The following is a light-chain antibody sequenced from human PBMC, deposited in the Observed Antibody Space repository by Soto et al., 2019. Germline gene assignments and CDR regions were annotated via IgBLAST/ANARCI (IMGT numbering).Light chain of an antibody. CDR3: QSYDRSLSGYV. Sequence: QSLLTQPASVCGAPGQRFTISCTGNTSNIGTGYDVHWYQQLPGRAPRVVIYGNIHRPSGVPERFSGSKSGTEASLSITGLQAEDEADYYCQSYDRSLSGYVFGSGTKVTV. J-gene: IGLJ1*01. CDR1: TSNIGTGYD. V-gene: IGLV1-40*01. CDR2: GNI.